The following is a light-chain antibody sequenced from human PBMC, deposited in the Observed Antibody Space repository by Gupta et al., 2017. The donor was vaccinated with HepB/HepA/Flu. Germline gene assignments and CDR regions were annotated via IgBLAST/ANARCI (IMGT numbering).Light chain of an antibody. CDR3: SSYTTSSSVV. J-gene: IGLJ2*01. Sequence: QSALTQPASVSGSPGQSITISCTGTSSDVGRYNYVSWYQQHAGKAPKLIIYDVSHRPSGVSNRFSGSKSGNTASLTISGLQPEDEAEYSCSSYTTSSSVVFGGGTELTVL. CDR1: SSDVGRYNY. V-gene: IGLV2-14*01. CDR2: DVS.